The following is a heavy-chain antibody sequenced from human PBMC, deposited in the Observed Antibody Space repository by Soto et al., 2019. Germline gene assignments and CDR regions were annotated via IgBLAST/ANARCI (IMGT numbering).Heavy chain of an antibody. CDR3: AKESSGWYDGYFDY. Sequence: GGSLRLSCAASGFDFYSYLMTWVRQAPEKGLEWVSRISGSGESSFYADSVKGRFTTSRDNAKNTLYLQMNSLRAEDTAVYYWAKESSGWYDGYFDYWGQGALVTVSS. CDR1: GFDFYSYL. V-gene: IGHV3-23*01. J-gene: IGHJ4*02. D-gene: IGHD6-19*01. CDR2: ISGSGESS.